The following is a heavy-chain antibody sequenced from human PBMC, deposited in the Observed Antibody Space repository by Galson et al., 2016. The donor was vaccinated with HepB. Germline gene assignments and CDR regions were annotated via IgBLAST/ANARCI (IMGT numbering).Heavy chain of an antibody. CDR3: FEY. CDR1: GFSVSSSY. CDR2: MYSGGDS. V-gene: IGHV3-66*01. J-gene: IGHJ4*02. Sequence: SLRLSCAASGFSVSSSYMAWVRRAPGKGLEWVAVMYSGGDSYYAESVQGRFSISRDISMNTVFFEMNSMRAEDMAKDTLFEYRGQGTLVTVSS.